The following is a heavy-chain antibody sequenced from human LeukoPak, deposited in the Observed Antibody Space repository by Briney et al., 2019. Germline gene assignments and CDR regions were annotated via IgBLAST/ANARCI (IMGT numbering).Heavy chain of an antibody. V-gene: IGHV4-4*07. D-gene: IGHD6-19*01. CDR1: GDSISGYY. CDR3: ARGPVHGYSSGWSAFDI. Sequence: PSETLSLTCTVSGDSISGYYWSWIRQPAGKGLEWIGRIYTSGSTNYNPSLKSRVTMSVDTSKNQFSLKLSSVTAADTAVYYCARGPVHGYSSGWSAFDIWGQGTMVTVSS. CDR2: IYTSGST. J-gene: IGHJ3*02.